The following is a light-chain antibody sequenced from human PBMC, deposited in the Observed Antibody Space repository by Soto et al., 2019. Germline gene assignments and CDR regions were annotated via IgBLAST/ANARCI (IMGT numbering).Light chain of an antibody. J-gene: IGKJ3*01. CDR3: QHFDSLPLS. CDR1: QDISNY. CDR2: DAS. Sequence: DIQMTQSPPSLSASVGDRVTITCQASQDISNYLNWYQQKLGKAPKLLIYDASNLETGVSSRFSGSGSGTDFTLTISRLQPEDSATYYCQHFDSLPLSFGPGTKVQIK. V-gene: IGKV1-33*01.